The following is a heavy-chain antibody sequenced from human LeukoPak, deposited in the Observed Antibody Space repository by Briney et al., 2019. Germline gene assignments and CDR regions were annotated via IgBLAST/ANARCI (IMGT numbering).Heavy chain of an antibody. D-gene: IGHD5-18*01. CDR2: ISYDGSNK. CDR1: GFTFSSYG. V-gene: IGHV3-30*18. J-gene: IGHJ4*02. CDR3: AKDDSYGLDY. Sequence: GGSLRLSCAASGFTFSSYGMHWVRQAPVKGLEWVAVISYDGSNKYYADSVKGRFTISRDNSKNTLYLQMNSPRAEDTAVYYCAKDDSYGLDYWGQGTLVTVSS.